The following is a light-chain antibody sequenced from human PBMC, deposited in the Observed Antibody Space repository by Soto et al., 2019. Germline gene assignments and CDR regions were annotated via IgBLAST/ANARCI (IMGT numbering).Light chain of an antibody. Sequence: IVMTQSPATLSVSPGERATLSCRASQSVRSNLAWYQQKPGQAPRLLIYGASTRATGIPATFSGSGSGTQFTLTISSLQSEDFAVYYCQQYNNWPAITSGHRTRLEIK. CDR1: QSVRSN. J-gene: IGKJ5*01. CDR3: QQYNNWPAIT. CDR2: GAS. V-gene: IGKV3D-15*01.